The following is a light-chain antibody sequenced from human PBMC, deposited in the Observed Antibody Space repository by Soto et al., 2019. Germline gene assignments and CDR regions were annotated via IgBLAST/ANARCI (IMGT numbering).Light chain of an antibody. CDR1: SSDIGGYNF. J-gene: IGLJ2*01. CDR3: TSYTTSSTLV. CDR2: AVT. Sequence: QSALTQPASVSGSPGQSITISCTGTSSDIGGYNFVSWYRQHPGKAPKLLIYAVTNRPSGVPDRFPGSKSGNTASLTISGLQAEDEAVYYCTSYTTSSTLVFGGGTKLTVL. V-gene: IGLV2-14*01.